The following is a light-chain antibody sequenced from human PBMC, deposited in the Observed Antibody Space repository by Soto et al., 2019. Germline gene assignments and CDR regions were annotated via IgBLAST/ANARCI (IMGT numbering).Light chain of an antibody. CDR2: EVS. V-gene: IGLV2-14*01. CDR3: SSYTSTSTWV. CDR1: SSDVGGYKY. Sequence: QSVLTQPASVSGSPGQSITISCTGSSSDVGGYKYVSWYQHHPGKAPKLIIYEVSNRPSGVSNRFSASKSGNTASLTISGLQAEDEADYYCSSYTSTSTWVFGGGTKLTVL. J-gene: IGLJ3*02.